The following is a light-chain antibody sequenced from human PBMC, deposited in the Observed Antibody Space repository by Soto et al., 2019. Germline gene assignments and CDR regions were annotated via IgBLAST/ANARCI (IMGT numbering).Light chain of an antibody. Sequence: DIVLTQSPLSLPVIPGEPASISCRSSQSLLHSNGYTYLDWYLQKPGQPPHLLIYSTSNRASGVSDRFSGSGSGTDFTLEISRVEAEDVGVHYCMQALQTPHTFGPGTKVDIK. J-gene: IGKJ3*01. CDR1: QSLLHSNGYTY. V-gene: IGKV2-28*01. CDR2: STS. CDR3: MQALQTPHT.